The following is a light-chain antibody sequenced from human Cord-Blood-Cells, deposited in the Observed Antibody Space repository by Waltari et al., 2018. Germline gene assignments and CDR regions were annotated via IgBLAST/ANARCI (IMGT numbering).Light chain of an antibody. Sequence: DIVMTQSPDSLAVSLGERATINCKSSQSVLYSSNNKNYLAWYHQKPGQPPKLLIYWASTQESGVPDRFSGSGSGTDFTLTISSLQAEDVAVYYCQQYYSTPLTFGGGTKVEIK. CDR1: QSVLYSSNNKNY. CDR3: QQYYSTPLT. J-gene: IGKJ4*01. V-gene: IGKV4-1*01. CDR2: WAS.